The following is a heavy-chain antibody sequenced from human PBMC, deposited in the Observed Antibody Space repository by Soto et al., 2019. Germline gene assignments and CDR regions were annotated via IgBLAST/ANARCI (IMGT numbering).Heavy chain of an antibody. Sequence: QVQLVESGGGVVQPGRSLRLSCAASGFPFTSYGMHWVREGPDKGLEWVAIISYDRSDKYYVDSVKGRFTISRDNSKNPLYLQMNSLRPQDTTLYYCFGGQYYFDYLGQGTLVIFSS. CDR1: GFPFTSYG. V-gene: IGHV3-30*03. CDR2: ISYDRSDK. D-gene: IGHD3-10*01. J-gene: IGHJ4*02. CDR3: FGGQYYFDY.